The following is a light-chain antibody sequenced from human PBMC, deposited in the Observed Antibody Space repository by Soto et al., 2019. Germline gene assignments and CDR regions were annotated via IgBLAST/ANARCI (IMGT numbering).Light chain of an antibody. Sequence: DIRMTQSPSSLSAFVGDTVTITCRASQDIIYYLAWYQQKPGKVPKLLIHSASTLQTGVQSRFSGSGSGTVFTPPLNNLQPEDVSTYYFQKYKSAPNTFGQGSRLEIK. CDR1: QDIIYY. CDR2: SAS. CDR3: QKYKSAPNT. V-gene: IGKV1-27*01. J-gene: IGKJ2*01.